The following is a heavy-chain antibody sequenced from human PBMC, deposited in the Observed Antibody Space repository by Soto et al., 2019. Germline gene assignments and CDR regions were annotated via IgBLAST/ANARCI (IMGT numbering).Heavy chain of an antibody. CDR2: INHSGRT. J-gene: IGHJ6*02. CDR3: ATHLAAAGESVYYYYGMDV. V-gene: IGHV4-34*01. D-gene: IGHD6-13*01. CDR1: GGSFSGYD. Sequence: SETLSLTCAVYGGSFSGYDGSWIRQRPGKGREWMGEINHSGRTNYNPCLKRRVTISVDTSKNQFSLKLSSVTAADTAVYYCATHLAAAGESVYYYYGMDVWGQGTTVTVSS.